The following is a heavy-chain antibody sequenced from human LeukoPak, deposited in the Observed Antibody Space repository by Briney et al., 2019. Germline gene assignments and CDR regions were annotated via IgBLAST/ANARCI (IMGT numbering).Heavy chain of an antibody. D-gene: IGHD2-2*01. CDR2: IYFSGST. Sequence: SETLSLTCTASGDSISSSSYYWGWIRQPPGKGLEWIGSIYFSGSTNYNPSLKSRVTISVDTSKNQFSLKLSSVTAADTAVYYCARLRRNLIVVVPAAIPPSYYYYMDVWGKGTTVTVSS. J-gene: IGHJ6*03. CDR3: ARLRRNLIVVVPAAIPPSYYYYMDV. CDR1: GDSISSSSYY. V-gene: IGHV4-39*07.